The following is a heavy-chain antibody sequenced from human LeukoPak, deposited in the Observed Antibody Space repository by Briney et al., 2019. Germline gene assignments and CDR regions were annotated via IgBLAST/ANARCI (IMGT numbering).Heavy chain of an antibody. V-gene: IGHV3-7*01. CDR1: GFTLSSYW. CDR2: INQDGNKK. Sequence: GGSLRLSCAASGFTLSSYWMTWVRQAPGRGLEWVANINQDGNKKYYVDSVKGRFTISRDNAKNSLYLQINSLRAEDTAVYFCARYGGYYMDVWGKGTTVTVSS. CDR3: ARYGGYYMDV. J-gene: IGHJ6*03. D-gene: IGHD4-23*01.